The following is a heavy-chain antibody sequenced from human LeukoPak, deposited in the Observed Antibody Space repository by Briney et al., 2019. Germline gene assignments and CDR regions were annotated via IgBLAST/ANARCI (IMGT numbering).Heavy chain of an antibody. D-gene: IGHD2-8*01. V-gene: IGHV1-2*06. CDR3: AREYGRYCTNGVCPPAY. CDR1: GYTFTGYY. Sequence: ASVKVSCKASGYTFTGYYMHWVRQAPGQGLEWMGRINPNSGGTNYAQKLQGRVTMTTDTSTSTAYMELRSLRSDDTAVYYCAREYGRYCTNGVCPPAYWGQGTLVTVSS. J-gene: IGHJ4*02. CDR2: INPNSGGT.